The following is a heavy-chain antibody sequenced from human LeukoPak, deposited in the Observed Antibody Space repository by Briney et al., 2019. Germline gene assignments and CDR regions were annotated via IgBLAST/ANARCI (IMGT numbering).Heavy chain of an antibody. Sequence: GGSLRLSCAASGFTVSSNYMSWVRQAPGKGLEWVSVIYSGGSTYYADSVKGRFTISRDNSKNTLYLQMNSLRAEDTAVYYCARDRAAVAYWYFDLWGRGTLVTASS. CDR1: GFTVSSNY. CDR2: IYSGGST. CDR3: ARDRAAVAYWYFDL. J-gene: IGHJ2*01. V-gene: IGHV3-53*01. D-gene: IGHD6-19*01.